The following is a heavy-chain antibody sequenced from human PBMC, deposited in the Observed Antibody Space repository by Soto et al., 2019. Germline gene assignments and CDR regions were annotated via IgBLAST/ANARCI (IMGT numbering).Heavy chain of an antibody. CDR2: INQSGTT. J-gene: IGHJ4*02. CDR1: GGPFSGFY. CDR3: ARFRRGPAALFDKN. V-gene: IGHV4-34*01. D-gene: IGHD2-2*01. Sequence: ASETLSLTCAVYGGPFSGFYWSWIRQPPGKELEWIGEINQSGTTNYNPSLKSRVTMSVDTSKNQFSLNLRSVTAADTAIYYCARFRRGPAALFDKNWGPGTLVTVSS.